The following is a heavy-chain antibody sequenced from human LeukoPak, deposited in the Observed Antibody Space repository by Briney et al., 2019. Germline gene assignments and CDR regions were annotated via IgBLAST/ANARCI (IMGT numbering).Heavy chain of an antibody. Sequence: PSETLSLTCAVYGGSFSGYYWSWIRQPPGKGLEWIGEINHSGSTNYNPSLKSRVTISVDTSKNQFSLKLSSVTAADTAVYYCARGTPGHYYGMDVWGQGTTVTVSS. CDR2: INHSGST. J-gene: IGHJ6*02. V-gene: IGHV4-34*01. CDR1: GGSFSGYY. CDR3: ARGTPGHYYGMDV.